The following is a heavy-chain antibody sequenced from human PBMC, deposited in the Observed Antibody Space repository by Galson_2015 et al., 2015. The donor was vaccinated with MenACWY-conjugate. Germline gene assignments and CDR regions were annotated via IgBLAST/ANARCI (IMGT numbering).Heavy chain of an antibody. V-gene: IGHV4-59*01. CDR2: IYYSGST. J-gene: IGHJ5*02. CDR3: ARGTGYSSSWYWFDP. CDR1: GGSISTYY. Sequence: TLSLTCTVSGGSISTYYWSWIRQPPGKGLEWIGYIYYSGSTNYNPSLKSRVTISVDMSKIQFSLRLSSVTAADTAVYYCARGTGYSSSWYWFDPWGQGTLVTVSS. D-gene: IGHD6-13*01.